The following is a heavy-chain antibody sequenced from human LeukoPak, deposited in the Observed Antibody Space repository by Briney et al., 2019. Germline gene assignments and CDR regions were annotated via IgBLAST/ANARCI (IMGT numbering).Heavy chain of an antibody. CDR2: ISSSSSTI. Sequence: PGGSLRLSCAASGFTFSSYSMNWVRQAPGKGLEWVSHISSSSSTIYYADSVKGRFTISRDNAKNSLYLQMNSLRAEDTAVYYCARDVCSGGSCRDFDYWGQGTLVTVSS. V-gene: IGHV3-48*04. CDR1: GFTFSSYS. D-gene: IGHD2-15*01. J-gene: IGHJ4*02. CDR3: ARDVCSGGSCRDFDY.